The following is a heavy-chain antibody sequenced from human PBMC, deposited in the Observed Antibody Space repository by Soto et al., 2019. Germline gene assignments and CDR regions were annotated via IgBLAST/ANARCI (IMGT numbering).Heavy chain of an antibody. CDR3: TKQKGDSRTYNGMDV. CDR1: GDSVSSNSAA. CDR2: AYYMSQWYY. D-gene: IGHD2-21*02. Sequence: QTLSLTCAISGDSVSSNSAAWNWIRQSPSRGLEWLGRAYYMSQWYYDSALFVQSRITVIPDTSKNQFSLQLNSVTPEDTAVYYCTKQKGDSRTYNGMDVWGQGTTVTVSS. J-gene: IGHJ6*02. V-gene: IGHV6-1*01.